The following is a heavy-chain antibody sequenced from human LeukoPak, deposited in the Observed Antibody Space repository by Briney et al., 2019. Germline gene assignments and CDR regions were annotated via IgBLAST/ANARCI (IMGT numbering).Heavy chain of an antibody. V-gene: IGHV3-23*01. Sequence: GGSLRLSCAASGFTFSSYAMSWVRQAPGKGLEWVSAISGSGGSTYYADSVKGRFTISRDNSKNTLYLQMNSLRAEDTAVYYCAKTHSGDGYNYQNAFDIWGQGTMVTVSS. D-gene: IGHD5-24*01. J-gene: IGHJ3*02. CDR3: AKTHSGDGYNYQNAFDI. CDR2: ISGSGGST. CDR1: GFTFSSYA.